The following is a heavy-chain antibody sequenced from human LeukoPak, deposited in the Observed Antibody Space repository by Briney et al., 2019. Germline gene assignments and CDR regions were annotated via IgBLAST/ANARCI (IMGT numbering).Heavy chain of an antibody. V-gene: IGHV1-69*04. D-gene: IGHD3-3*01. Sequence: GASVKVYCKASGGTFSSYAISWVRQAPGQGVEWMGRIIPILGIANYAQKFQGRVTITADKSTSTAYMELSSLRSEDTAVYYCARYSGSGYRSSQHYYYYGMDVWGQGTTVTVSS. CDR2: IIPILGIA. J-gene: IGHJ6*02. CDR3: ARYSGSGYRSSQHYYYYGMDV. CDR1: GGTFSSYA.